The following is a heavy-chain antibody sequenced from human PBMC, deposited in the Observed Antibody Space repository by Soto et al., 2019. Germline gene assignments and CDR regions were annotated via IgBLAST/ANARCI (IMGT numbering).Heavy chain of an antibody. CDR3: ARGAVVASNWVAP. Sequence: QVQMQESGPGLVKPSQTLYLTCSVSGGSIIDSGSFYWNWIRQHPGKGLEWIGYIYYSGSTYYNRSLESRATISLDTSKNQCSLKLTSVTAADTAMYYCARGAVVASNWVAPWGQGTLVTVSS. V-gene: IGHV4-31*03. J-gene: IGHJ5*02. D-gene: IGHD2-15*01. CDR1: GGSIIDSGSFY. CDR2: IYYSGST.